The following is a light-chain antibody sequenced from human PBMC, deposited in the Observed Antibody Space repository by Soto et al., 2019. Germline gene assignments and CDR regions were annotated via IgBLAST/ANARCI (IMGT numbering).Light chain of an antibody. CDR3: ISYTGSSTSYV. CDR1: RSDIGSYNY. V-gene: IGLV2-14*01. J-gene: IGLJ1*01. Sequence: QSVLTQPSSLSGSPGQSITISCSGTRSDIGSYNYVAWYQQFPGKTPKILIYGVSNRPSGVSSRFSGSKSGNTASRTISGLQAEDGADYYCISYTGSSTSYVFGSGTKVTVL. CDR2: GVS.